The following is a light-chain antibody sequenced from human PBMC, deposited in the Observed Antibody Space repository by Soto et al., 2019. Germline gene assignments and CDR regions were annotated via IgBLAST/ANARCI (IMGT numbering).Light chain of an antibody. J-gene: IGKJ2*01. V-gene: IGKV1-5*03. CDR3: QHYNSYPYT. CDR1: QTIYNW. Sequence: DIQMTQSPSTLSASVGDRVTITCRAMQTIYNWLAWYQQRPGKAPNLLIYKASSLESGVSSRFSGSGSGTEFTLTISSLQPDDFATYYCQHYNSYPYTFGQGTKLEIK. CDR2: KAS.